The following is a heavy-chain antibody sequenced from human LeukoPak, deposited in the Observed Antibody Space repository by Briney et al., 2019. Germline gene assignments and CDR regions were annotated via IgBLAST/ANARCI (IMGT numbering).Heavy chain of an antibody. CDR1: GGTFTGYY. D-gene: IGHD4-17*01. Sequence: ASVKVSCKSSGGTFTGYYMHWVRQAPGQGLEWMGWINPNSGATNYAQKFQGRVTMTRDTSISTAYMELSRLRSDDTAVYYCARDRRGAYGDYATSYWGQGALVTVSS. CDR2: INPNSGAT. CDR3: ARDRRGAYGDYATSY. V-gene: IGHV1-2*02. J-gene: IGHJ4*02.